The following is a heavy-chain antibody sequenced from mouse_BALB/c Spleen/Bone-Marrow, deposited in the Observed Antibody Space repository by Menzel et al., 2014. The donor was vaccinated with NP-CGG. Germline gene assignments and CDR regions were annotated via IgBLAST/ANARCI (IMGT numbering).Heavy chain of an antibody. J-gene: IGHJ4*01. CDR2: ISGGGSYT. CDR1: GFTFSSYG. Sequence: EVHLVESGGGLVKPGGSLKLSCAASGFTFSSYGMSWVRQTPEKRLEWVATISGGGSYTYYPDSVKGRFTISRDNAKNNLYLQMSSLRSEDTALYYCARQNGNYGYYYAMDYWGQETSVTVSS. CDR3: ARQNGNYGYYYAMDY. V-gene: IGHV5-9-2*01. D-gene: IGHD2-1*01.